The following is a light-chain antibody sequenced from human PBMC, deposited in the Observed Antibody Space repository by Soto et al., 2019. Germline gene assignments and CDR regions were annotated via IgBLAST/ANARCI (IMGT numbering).Light chain of an antibody. CDR1: SSDVGGYNY. CDR3: CSYAGSYSYVV. Sequence: QSVLTQPRSVSGSPGQSVTISCTGTSSDVGGYNYVSWYQQHPGKAPKLMIYDVSKRPSGVPDRFSDSKSGNTASLTISGLQAEEEADYFCCSYAGSYSYVVFGGGTKLTVL. CDR2: DVS. V-gene: IGLV2-11*01. J-gene: IGLJ2*01.